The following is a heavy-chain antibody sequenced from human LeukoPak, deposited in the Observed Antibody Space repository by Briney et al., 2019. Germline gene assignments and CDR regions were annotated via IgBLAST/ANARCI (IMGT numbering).Heavy chain of an antibody. Sequence: GSLRLPCAASGFTFSDYYMSWIRQAPGKGLEWVSYISSSGSTIYYADSVKGRFTISRDNAKNSLYLQMNSLRAEDTAVYYCATQNFDWLLDRFDYWGQGTLVTVSS. CDR2: ISSSGSTI. V-gene: IGHV3-11*01. D-gene: IGHD3-9*01. CDR3: ATQNFDWLLDRFDY. J-gene: IGHJ4*02. CDR1: GFTFSDYY.